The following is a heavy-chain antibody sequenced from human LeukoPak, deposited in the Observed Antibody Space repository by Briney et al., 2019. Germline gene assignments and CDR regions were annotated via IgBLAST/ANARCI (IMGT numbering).Heavy chain of an antibody. V-gene: IGHV4-34*01. Sequence: PSETLSLTCAVYGGSFSGYYWSWTRQPPGKGLEWIGEINHSGSTNYNPSLKSRVTISVDTSKNQFSLKLSSVTAADTAVYYCARGLAGYYDSSGYYVFDYWGQGTLVTVSS. CDR3: ARGLAGYYDSSGYYVFDY. J-gene: IGHJ4*02. D-gene: IGHD3-22*01. CDR1: GGSFSGYY. CDR2: INHSGST.